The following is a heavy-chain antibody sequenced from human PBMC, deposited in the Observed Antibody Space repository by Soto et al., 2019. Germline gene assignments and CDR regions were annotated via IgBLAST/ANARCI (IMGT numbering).Heavy chain of an antibody. J-gene: IGHJ6*02. CDR3: ARDFYGSTTSAYYYYGMDV. V-gene: IGHV4-4*07. CDR2: IYASGST. CDR1: GGSISSYY. D-gene: IGHD2-2*01. Sequence: KTSETLSLTCTVSGGSISSYYWSWIRQPAGKGLELIGRIYASGSTNYNPSLKSRVSMSVDTSKNQFSLELTSVTAADTAVYYCARDFYGSTTSAYYYYGMDVWGQGTTVTVSS.